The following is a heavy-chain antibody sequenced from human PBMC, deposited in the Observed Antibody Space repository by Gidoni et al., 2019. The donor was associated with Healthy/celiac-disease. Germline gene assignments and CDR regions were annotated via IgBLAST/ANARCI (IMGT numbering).Heavy chain of an antibody. Sequence: QVQLQESGPGLVKPSQTLSLTCPVSGRSISSGGYYWSWIRQHPGKGLEWIGYIYCSGSTYYNPSLKSRVTISVDTSKNQFSLKLSSVTAADTAVYYCARRSESSGWTYYYYGMDVWGQGTTVTVSS. CDR3: ARRSESSGWTYYYYGMDV. CDR2: IYCSGST. J-gene: IGHJ6*02. CDR1: GRSISSGGYY. V-gene: IGHV4-31*03. D-gene: IGHD6-19*01.